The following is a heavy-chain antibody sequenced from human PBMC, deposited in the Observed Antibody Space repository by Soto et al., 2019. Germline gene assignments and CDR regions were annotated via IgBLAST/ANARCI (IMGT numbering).Heavy chain of an antibody. CDR3: ARESEDLTSNFDY. V-gene: IGHV3-21*06. Sequence: GGSLRLSCAASGFTFTRYSMNWVRQAPGKGLEWVSSISSTTNYIYYGGSMKGRFTISRDNAKNSLYLEMNSLRAEDTAVYHCARESEDLTSNFDYWGQGTLVTVSS. CDR2: ISSTTNYI. J-gene: IGHJ4*02. CDR1: GFTFTRYS.